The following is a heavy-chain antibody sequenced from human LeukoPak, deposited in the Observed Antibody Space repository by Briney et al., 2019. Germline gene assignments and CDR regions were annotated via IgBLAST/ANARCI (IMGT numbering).Heavy chain of an antibody. CDR1: GFTFSDYY. D-gene: IGHD2-8*01. Sequence: GGSLRLSCAASGFTFSDYYMSWIRQAPGKGLEWVSYISSSGSTIYYADSVKGRLTISRDNAKNSLYLQMNSLRAEDTAVYYCARDEGYCTNGVPMPCYNWFDPWGQGTLVTVSS. CDR3: ARDEGYCTNGVPMPCYNWFDP. V-gene: IGHV3-11*01. CDR2: ISSSGSTI. J-gene: IGHJ5*02.